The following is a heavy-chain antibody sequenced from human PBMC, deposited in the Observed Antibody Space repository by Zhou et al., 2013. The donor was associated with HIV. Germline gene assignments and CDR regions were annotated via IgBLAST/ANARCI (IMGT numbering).Heavy chain of an antibody. CDR2: FDPEDGET. V-gene: IGHV1-24*01. CDR1: GYTLTELS. CDR3: ARTFTYYYDSSGNPVPALDY. D-gene: IGHD3-22*01. J-gene: IGHJ4*02. Sequence: QVHLVQSGAEVKKPGASVKVSCKVSGYTLTELSMHWVRQAPGKGLEWMGGFDPEDGETIYAQKFQGRVTMTEDTSTDTAYMELSSLRSEDTAVYYCARTFTYYYDSSGNPVPALDYWGQGTLVTVSS.